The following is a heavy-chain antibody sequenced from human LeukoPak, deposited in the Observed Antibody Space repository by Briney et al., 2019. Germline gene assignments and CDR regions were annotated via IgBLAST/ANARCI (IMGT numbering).Heavy chain of an antibody. D-gene: IGHD5-18*01. Sequence: GGSPRLSCAASGFTVSSNYMSWVRQAPGKGLEWVSVIYSGGSTYYADSVKGRFTISRDNSKNTLYLQMNSLRAEDTAVYYCAGVLGRIQLWLPYWGQGTLVTVSS. CDR2: IYSGGST. CDR1: GFTVSSNY. V-gene: IGHV3-66*02. J-gene: IGHJ4*02. CDR3: AGVLGRIQLWLPY.